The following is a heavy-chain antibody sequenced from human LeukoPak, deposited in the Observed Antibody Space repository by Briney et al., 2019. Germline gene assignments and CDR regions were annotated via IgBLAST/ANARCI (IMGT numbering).Heavy chain of an antibody. CDR3: ARHPSGAVTRNAFDI. J-gene: IGHJ3*02. CDR2: IYPGDSDT. Sequence: GESLKISCKGSGYSFTSYWIGWVRQMPGKGLEWMGIIYPGDSDTRYSPSFQGQVTISADKSISTAYLQWSSLKASDTAVYYCARHPSGAVTRNAFDIWGQGTMVTVSS. CDR1: GYSFTSYW. D-gene: IGHD4-11*01. V-gene: IGHV5-51*01.